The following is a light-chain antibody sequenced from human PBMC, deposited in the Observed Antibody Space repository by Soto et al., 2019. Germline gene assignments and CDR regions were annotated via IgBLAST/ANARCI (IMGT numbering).Light chain of an antibody. CDR1: QSVRSW. CDR3: QQSYSTPPGT. J-gene: IGKJ1*01. CDR2: ATS. Sequence: DIQMTQSPSTLSASVGDRVTITCRASQSVRSWLAWYQQKPGKAPKLLIYATSSLQSGVPSRFSGSGSGTDFTLTISSLQPEDFATYYCQQSYSTPPGTFGQGTKGDNK. V-gene: IGKV1-39*01.